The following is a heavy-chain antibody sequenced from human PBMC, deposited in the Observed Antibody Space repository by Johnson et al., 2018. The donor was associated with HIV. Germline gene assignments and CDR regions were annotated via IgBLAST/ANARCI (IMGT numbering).Heavy chain of an antibody. J-gene: IGHJ3*02. CDR2: ISYDGSNK. D-gene: IGHD2-21*02. CDR1: GFTFSSYA. Sequence: VQLVESGGGVVQPGRSLSLSCAASGFTFSSYAMYWVRQAPGKGLEWVAFISYDGSNKYYADSVKGRFTISRDNSKNTLYLQMNSLRAEDTAVYYCARPHIVVVTAGYAFDIWGQGTMVIVSS. CDR3: ARPHIVVVTAGYAFDI. V-gene: IGHV3-30-3*01.